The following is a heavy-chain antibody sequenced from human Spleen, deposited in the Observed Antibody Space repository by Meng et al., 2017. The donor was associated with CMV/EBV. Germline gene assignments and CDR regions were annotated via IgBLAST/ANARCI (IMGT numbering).Heavy chain of an antibody. V-gene: IGHV4-4*01. CDR3: ARVMGKWETYYFDY. Sequence: VPGGSISSRTWWSWVRQSPGKGLEWVGEINHSGSTNYNPSLKNRVTISVDMSNSQFSLKLASVTAADTAVYFCARVMGKWETYYFDYWGQGTLVTVSS. CDR2: INHSGST. D-gene: IGHD1-26*01. CDR1: GGSISSRTW. J-gene: IGHJ4*02.